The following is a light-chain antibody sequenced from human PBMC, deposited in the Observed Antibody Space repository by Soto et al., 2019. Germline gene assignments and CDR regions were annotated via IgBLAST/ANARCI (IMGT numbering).Light chain of an antibody. V-gene: IGKV1-5*03. CDR2: KAS. CDR1: QSISSW. Sequence: DIQMTQSPSTLSASVGDRVTITCRASQSISSWLAWYQQKPGKAPKVLIYKASSLESGVPSRFSGSGSGTEFTLTIISLQPDDFATYYCQQYNSYSPWTFGQGTKVEIK. J-gene: IGKJ1*01. CDR3: QQYNSYSPWT.